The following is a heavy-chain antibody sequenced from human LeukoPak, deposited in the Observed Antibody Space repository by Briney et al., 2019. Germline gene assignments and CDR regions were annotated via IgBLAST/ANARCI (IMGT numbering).Heavy chain of an antibody. Sequence: GGSLRLSCAVSGFTFRNAWMAWVRQAPGKGLEWIGRIKSKSDGGTTDFAAPAKGRFTISRDDSKNTLYLQMNSLKTEDTAVYYCTTNPFDKTGYHIWGQGTMVTVSS. J-gene: IGHJ3*02. V-gene: IGHV3-15*01. CDR1: GFTFRNAW. CDR3: TTNPFDKTGYHI. D-gene: IGHD3-9*01. CDR2: IKSKSDGGTT.